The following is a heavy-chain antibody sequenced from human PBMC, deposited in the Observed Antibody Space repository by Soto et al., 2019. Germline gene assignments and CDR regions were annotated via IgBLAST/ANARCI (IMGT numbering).Heavy chain of an antibody. CDR3: AKDLVVVPAAMVPPFDY. CDR2: ISGSGGST. J-gene: IGHJ4*02. V-gene: IGHV3-23*01. Sequence: PGGSLRLSCAASGFTFSSYATSWVRQAPGKGLEWVSAISGSGGSTYYADSVKGRFTISRDNSKNTLYLQMDSLRAEDTAVYYCAKDLVVVPAAMVPPFDYWGQGTLVTVSS. D-gene: IGHD2-2*01. CDR1: GFTFSSYA.